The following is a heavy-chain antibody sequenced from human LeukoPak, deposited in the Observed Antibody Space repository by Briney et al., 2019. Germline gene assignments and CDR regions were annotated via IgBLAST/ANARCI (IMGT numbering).Heavy chain of an antibody. Sequence: SGGSLRLSCAAFGFTFSTYAMSWVRQAPGKGLERVSLIGGSDGRTRYADSVKGRFTISRDNSKNTLYLEMNSLRAEDTAVYYCAKDSSSYDWGYMDVWGKGTTVTISS. D-gene: IGHD3-22*01. CDR1: GFTFSTYA. CDR3: AKDSSSYDWGYMDV. V-gene: IGHV3-23*01. CDR2: IGGSDGRT. J-gene: IGHJ6*03.